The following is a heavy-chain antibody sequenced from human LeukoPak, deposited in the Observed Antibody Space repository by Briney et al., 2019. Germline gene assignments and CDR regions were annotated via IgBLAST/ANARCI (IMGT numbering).Heavy chain of an antibody. V-gene: IGHV4-30-2*01. CDR2: IYHSGST. Sequence: PQTLSLTCAVSGGSISSGGYSWSWIRQPPGKGLEWIGYIYHSGSTYYNPSLKSRVTISIDRSKNQFSLKLSSVTAADTAVYYCARDSMVTGIDYWGQGTLVTVSS. D-gene: IGHD2-21*02. CDR3: ARDSMVTGIDY. J-gene: IGHJ4*02. CDR1: GGSISSGGYS.